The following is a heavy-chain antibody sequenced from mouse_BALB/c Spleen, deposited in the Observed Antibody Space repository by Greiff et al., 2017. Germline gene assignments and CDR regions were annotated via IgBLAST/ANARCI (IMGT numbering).Heavy chain of an antibody. D-gene: IGHD2-14*01. Sequence: EVKVVESGGDLVKPGGSLKLSCAASGFTFSSYGMSWVRQTPDKRLEWVATISSGGSYTYYPDSVKGRFTISRDNAKNTLYLQMSSLKSEDTAMYYCASPYRYDGAMDYWGQGTSVTVSA. CDR1: GFTFSSYG. V-gene: IGHV5-6*01. CDR2: ISSGGSYT. CDR3: ASPYRYDGAMDY. J-gene: IGHJ4*01.